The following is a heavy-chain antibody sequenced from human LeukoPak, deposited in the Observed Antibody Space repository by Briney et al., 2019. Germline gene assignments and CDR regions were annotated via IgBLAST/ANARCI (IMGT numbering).Heavy chain of an antibody. J-gene: IGHJ3*02. CDR1: GYTFTGYY. CDR2: INPNSGGT. CDR3: ARDGRQANAFDI. Sequence: GASVKVSRKASGYTFTGYYIHWVRQAPGQGLEWMGRINPNSGGTNCAQKFQDRVTMTWDTSISTAYMELTRLRSDDTAVYYCARDGRQANAFDIWGQGTMVTVSS. D-gene: IGHD6-6*01. V-gene: IGHV1-2*06.